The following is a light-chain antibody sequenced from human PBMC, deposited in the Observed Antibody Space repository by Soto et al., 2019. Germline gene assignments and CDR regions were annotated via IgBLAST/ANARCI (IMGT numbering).Light chain of an antibody. J-gene: IGLJ2*01. CDR3: SSYTSSTTLI. Sequence: QSALTQPASVSGSPGQSITISCTGTRSDIGGYNYVSWYQQNPGKAPKLMIYNVSNRPSGVSNRFSASKSGNTASLTISGLQAEDEADYYCSSYTSSTTLIFGGGTQLTVL. CDR2: NVS. V-gene: IGLV2-14*01. CDR1: RSDIGGYNY.